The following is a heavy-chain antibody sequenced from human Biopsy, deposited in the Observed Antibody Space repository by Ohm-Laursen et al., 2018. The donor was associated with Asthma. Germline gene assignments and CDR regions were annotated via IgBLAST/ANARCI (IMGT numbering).Heavy chain of an antibody. Sequence: GSLRLSCAASGFSFSDYYMTWMRQSPGKGLEWVYSISSSGSTKYPAQSVQGRFTISRDNAQNSLFLQMTSLGAEDTAVYYCASECTVATCPLAYWGQGALVTVSS. CDR2: ISSSGSTK. CDR3: ASECTVATCPLAY. J-gene: IGHJ4*02. V-gene: IGHV3-11*01. CDR1: GFSFSDYY. D-gene: IGHD2-8*02.